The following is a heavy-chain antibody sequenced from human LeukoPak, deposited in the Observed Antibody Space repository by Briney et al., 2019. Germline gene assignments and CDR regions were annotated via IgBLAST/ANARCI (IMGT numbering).Heavy chain of an antibody. Sequence: SETLSLTCAVYGGSFSGYYWSWIRQHPGRGLEWIGYIYYSGSTSYNPSLTNRSTISVDTSKNQFSLKLSSVTAADTAVYYCARVQFYYGSGRYSTIYYFDYWGQGTLVTVSS. CDR1: GGSFSGYY. CDR3: ARVQFYYGSGRYSTIYYFDY. V-gene: IGHV4-31*11. D-gene: IGHD3-10*01. CDR2: IYYSGST. J-gene: IGHJ4*02.